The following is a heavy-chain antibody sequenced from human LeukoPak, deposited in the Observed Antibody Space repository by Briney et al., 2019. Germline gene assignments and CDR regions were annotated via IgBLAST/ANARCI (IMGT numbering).Heavy chain of an antibody. Sequence: PGGSLRLSCAASGFIFSSYGMHWVRQAPDKGLEWVAFIRNDGSRKYYADSVKGRFTISRDNSKNTLYLQMNSLRAEDTAMYYCAKVSLNMVNDAFDIWGQGTMVSVSS. V-gene: IGHV3-30*02. D-gene: IGHD4/OR15-4a*01. CDR1: GFIFSSYG. CDR2: IRNDGSRK. CDR3: AKVSLNMVNDAFDI. J-gene: IGHJ3*02.